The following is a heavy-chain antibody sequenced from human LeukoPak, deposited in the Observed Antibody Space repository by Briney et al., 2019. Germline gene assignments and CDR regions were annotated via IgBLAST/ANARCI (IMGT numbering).Heavy chain of an antibody. J-gene: IGHJ5*02. CDR3: ARRRMLGVSGGCCWFDP. Sequence: PSETLSLTCTVSGGSISGYYWSWIRQPPGKGLEWIGYIHTSGSTNYNPSLKSRVTISVDTSKNQFSLKLSSVTAADTAVYYCARRRMLGVSGGCCWFDPWGQGTLVTVSS. CDR2: IHTSGST. CDR1: GGSISGYY. V-gene: IGHV4-4*09. D-gene: IGHD3-16*01.